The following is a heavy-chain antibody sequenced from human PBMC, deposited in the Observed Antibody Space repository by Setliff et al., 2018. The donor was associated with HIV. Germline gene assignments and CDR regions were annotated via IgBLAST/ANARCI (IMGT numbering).Heavy chain of an antibody. CDR2: INHGGST. CDR3: ARTRGYCSATSCYALRGPDY. Sequence: PSETLSLTCAVYGGSFSNYYWSWIRQSPGEGLEWIGEINHGGSTNYIPSLKSRLTMSVDTSKNQFSLKLSPVTAADTAVYYCARTRGYCSATSCYALRGPDYWGQGTLVTSPQ. V-gene: IGHV4-34*01. J-gene: IGHJ4*02. D-gene: IGHD2-2*01. CDR1: GGSFSNYY.